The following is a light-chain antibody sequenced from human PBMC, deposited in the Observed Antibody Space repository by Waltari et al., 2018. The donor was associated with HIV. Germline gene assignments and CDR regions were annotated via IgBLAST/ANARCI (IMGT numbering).Light chain of an antibody. CDR2: DAS. CDR1: QSVATY. J-gene: IGKJ5*01. CDR3: QQRSIPIT. V-gene: IGKV3-11*01. Sequence: EIMLTQSPATLSLSPGERATLSCRASQSVATYLAWFQQKPGQAPRLLFYDASNRATGIPARFTGSGSGTDFTLTSSSLEPEDFGVYYCQQRSIPITFGQGTRLEI.